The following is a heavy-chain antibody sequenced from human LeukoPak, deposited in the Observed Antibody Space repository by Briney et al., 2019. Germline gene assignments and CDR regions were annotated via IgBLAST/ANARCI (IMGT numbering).Heavy chain of an antibody. D-gene: IGHD3-22*01. J-gene: IGHJ4*02. CDR2: IYTSGST. CDR1: GGSISSYY. CDR3: ARDAYYYDSSGYYYFDY. Sequence: SETLSLTCTVSGGSISSYYWSWIRQPAGKGLEWIGRIYTSGSTNYNPSLKSRVTMSVDTSKNQFSLKLSSVTAADTAVYYCARDAYYYDSSGYYYFDYWGQGTLLTVSS. V-gene: IGHV4-4*07.